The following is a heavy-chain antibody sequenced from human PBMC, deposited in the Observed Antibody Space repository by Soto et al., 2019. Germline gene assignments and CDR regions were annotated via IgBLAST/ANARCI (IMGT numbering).Heavy chain of an antibody. J-gene: IGHJ4*02. CDR1: GFTFSSYC. V-gene: IGHV3-33*08. CDR3: ARDVPYCSSTSCPRAGGAFDY. Sequence: GGSLRLSCAASGFTFSSYCMHWVRQAPGKGLEWVAVIWYDGSNKYYADSVKGRFTISRDNSKNTLYLQMNSLRAEDTAVYYCARDVPYCSSTSCPRAGGAFDYWGQGTLVTVSS. CDR2: IWYDGSNK. D-gene: IGHD2-2*01.